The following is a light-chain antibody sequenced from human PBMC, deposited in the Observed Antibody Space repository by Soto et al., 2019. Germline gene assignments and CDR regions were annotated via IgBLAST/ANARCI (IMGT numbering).Light chain of an antibody. CDR2: GAS. CDR3: QQFNNWPWT. V-gene: IGKV3-15*01. Sequence: EIVMTQSPATLSVSPGETATLSCRASQTVSSSFAWYQQKPGQAPRLLIYGASTRATGIPDRLSGSGSGTELNLSISRLQSEDFAVYFCQQFNNWPWTFGQGTKVDIK. CDR1: QTVSSS. J-gene: IGKJ1*01.